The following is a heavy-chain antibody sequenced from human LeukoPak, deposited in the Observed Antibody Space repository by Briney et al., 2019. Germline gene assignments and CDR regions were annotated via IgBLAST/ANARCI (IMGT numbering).Heavy chain of an antibody. CDR2: IIPILGIA. CDR3: ARDAAARPDAFDI. CDR1: GGTFSSYA. Sequence: SVKVSCKASGGTFSSYAISWVRQAPGQGLEWMGRIIPILGIANYAQKFQGRVTITTDESTSTAYMELSSLRSEDTAVYYCARDAAARPDAFDIWGQGTMVTVSS. V-gene: IGHV1-69*04. J-gene: IGHJ3*02. D-gene: IGHD6-13*01.